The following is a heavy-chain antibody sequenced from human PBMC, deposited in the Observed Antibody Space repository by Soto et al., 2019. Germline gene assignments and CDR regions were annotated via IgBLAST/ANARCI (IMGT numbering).Heavy chain of an antibody. CDR1: GESFSGYI. Sequence: SETLSLTCAVSGESFSGYIWTWIRQTPGKGLQWIGQINHSGSASYNPSLKSRVTISLHTSNSQFSLELSSVTAADTAVYYCARARVIDGGKAYYYYYGMDVWGQGTTVTVPS. V-gene: IGHV4-34*01. D-gene: IGHD2-15*01. J-gene: IGHJ6*02. CDR2: INHSGSA. CDR3: ARARVIDGGKAYYYYYGMDV.